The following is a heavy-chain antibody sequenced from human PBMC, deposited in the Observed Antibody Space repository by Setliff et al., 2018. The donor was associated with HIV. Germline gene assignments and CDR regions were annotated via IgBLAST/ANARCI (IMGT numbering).Heavy chain of an antibody. Sequence: TLSLTCTVSGASLNSGSYFWSWVRQPAGKGLEWIGRIYTSGDTNYNPSLKSRVTISTDTSKKQFSLKLRSVTAADTAVYYCAREAEQDYDVVTETLVEGAYIQFWGQGSLVTVSS. D-gene: IGHD3-9*01. CDR1: GASLNSGSYF. CDR2: IYTSGDT. V-gene: IGHV4-61*02. CDR3: AREAEQDYDVVTETLVEGAYIQF. J-gene: IGHJ1*01.